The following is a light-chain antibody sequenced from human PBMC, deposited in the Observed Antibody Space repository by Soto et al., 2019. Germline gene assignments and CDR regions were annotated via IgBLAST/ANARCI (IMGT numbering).Light chain of an antibody. CDR2: EVR. CDR1: SSDIGGYDY. Sequence: QSALTQPAPVSGSPGQSITISCTGTSSDIGGYDYVSWYQQRPGKAPKLMIYEVRYRPSGVSNRFSGSKSGNTASLTISGLQAEDDAVYYCCSYTRTSNHYFFGSGTKVTVL. J-gene: IGLJ1*01. CDR3: CSYTRTSNHYF. V-gene: IGLV2-14*01.